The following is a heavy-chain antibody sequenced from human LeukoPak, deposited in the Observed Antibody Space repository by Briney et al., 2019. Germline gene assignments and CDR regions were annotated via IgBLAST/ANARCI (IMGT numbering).Heavy chain of an antibody. V-gene: IGHV3-33*01. Sequence: TGGSLRLSCAASGFTFSSYGMHWVRQAPGKGLEWVAVIWYDGSNKYYADSVKGRFTISRDNSKNTLYLQMNSLRAEDTAVYYCASADYDSSGYGAFDIWGQGTMVTVSS. D-gene: IGHD3-22*01. CDR3: ASADYDSSGYGAFDI. J-gene: IGHJ3*02. CDR2: IWYDGSNK. CDR1: GFTFSSYG.